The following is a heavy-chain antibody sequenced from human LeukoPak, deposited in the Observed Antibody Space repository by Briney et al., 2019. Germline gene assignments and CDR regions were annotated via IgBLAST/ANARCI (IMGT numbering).Heavy chain of an antibody. D-gene: IGHD2-15*01. CDR1: GGSVSSGSYY. Sequence: SETLSLTCTVSGGSVSSGSYYWSWIRQPPGKGLEWIGYIYYSGSTNYNPSLKSRVTISVDTSKNQFSLKLSSVTAADTAVYYCARGWWLPEHWGQGTLVTVSS. CDR3: ARGWWLPEH. V-gene: IGHV4-61*01. J-gene: IGHJ1*01. CDR2: IYYSGST.